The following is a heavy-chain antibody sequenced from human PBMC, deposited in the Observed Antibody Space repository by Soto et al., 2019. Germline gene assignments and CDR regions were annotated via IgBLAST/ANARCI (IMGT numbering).Heavy chain of an antibody. J-gene: IGHJ4*02. V-gene: IGHV3-23*01. CDR1: GFTFSSYA. D-gene: IGHD4-17*01. Sequence: EVQLLESGGGLVQPGGSLRLSCAASGFTFSSYAMSWVRQAPGKGLEWVSAISGSGGSTYYADSVKGRFTISRDNSKNTLYLQMNSPRAEDTAVYYCAKDLTTVVTPSHYFDYWGQGTLVTVSS. CDR3: AKDLTTVVTPSHYFDY. CDR2: ISGSGGST.